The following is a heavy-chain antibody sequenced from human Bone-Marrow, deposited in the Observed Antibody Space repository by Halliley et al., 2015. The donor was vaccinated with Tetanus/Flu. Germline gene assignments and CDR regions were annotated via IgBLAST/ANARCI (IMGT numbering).Heavy chain of an antibody. CDR3: AGGSDWYGPFEN. D-gene: IGHD6-19*01. Sequence: EGVSAISGSGGSTYYANSGKGRFTIPRGNSKNALYLRMSSLRAEGMAVYYCAGGSDWYGPFENWGQGTLVTVSS. V-gene: IGHV3-23*01. CDR2: ISGSGGST. J-gene: IGHJ4*02.